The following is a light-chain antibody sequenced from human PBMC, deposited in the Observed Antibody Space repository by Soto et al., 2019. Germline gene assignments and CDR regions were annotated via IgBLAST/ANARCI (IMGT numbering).Light chain of an antibody. CDR1: SSNIGSNT. CDR3: AAWDDSLNAVV. V-gene: IGLV1-44*01. J-gene: IGLJ2*01. CDR2: GHN. Sequence: QAVLTQPPSASGTPGQRVTISCSGSSSNIGSNTVNWYQQLPGTAPKLLIYGHNLRPSGVPDRFSGSKSGTSASLAISGLQSEDEADYYCAAWDDSLNAVVFGGGTQLTVL.